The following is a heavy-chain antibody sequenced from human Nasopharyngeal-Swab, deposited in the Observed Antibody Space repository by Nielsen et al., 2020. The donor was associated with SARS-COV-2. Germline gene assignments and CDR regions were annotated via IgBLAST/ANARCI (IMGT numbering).Heavy chain of an antibody. J-gene: IGHJ6*03. CDR3: ARVFWGYCGSTSCSNYYYYYYMDV. CDR2: IYYSGST. Sequence: WIRQPPGKGLEWIGYIYYSGSTYYNPSLKSRVTISVDTSKNQFSLKLSSVTAADTAVYYCARVFWGYCGSTSCSNYYYYYYMDVWGKGTTVTVSS. V-gene: IGHV4-31*02. D-gene: IGHD2-2*01.